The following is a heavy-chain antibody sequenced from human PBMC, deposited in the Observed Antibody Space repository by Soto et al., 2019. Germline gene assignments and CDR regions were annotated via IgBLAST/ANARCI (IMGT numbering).Heavy chain of an antibody. CDR3: ARVLLWFGEYRGPSDY. V-gene: IGHV3-48*02. D-gene: IGHD3-10*01. Sequence: GGSLRLSCAASGFTFSSYSMNWVRQAPGKGLEWVSYISSSSSTIYYADSVKGRFTISRDNAKNSLYLQMNSLRDEDTAVYYCARVLLWFGEYRGPSDYWGQGTPVTVSS. J-gene: IGHJ4*02. CDR1: GFTFSSYS. CDR2: ISSSSSTI.